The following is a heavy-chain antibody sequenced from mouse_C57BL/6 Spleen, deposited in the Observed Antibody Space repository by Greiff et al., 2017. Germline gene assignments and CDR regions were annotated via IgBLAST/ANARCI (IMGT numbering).Heavy chain of an antibody. J-gene: IGHJ4*01. CDR3: AKVITTVVESSYAMDY. D-gene: IGHD1-1*01. V-gene: IGHV1-66*01. Sequence: QVQLQQSGPELVKPGASVKISCKASGYSFTSYYIHWVKQRPGQGLEWIGWIYPGSGNTKYNEKFKGKATLTADTSSSTAYMQLSSLTSEDSAVYYCAKVITTVVESSYAMDYWGQGTSVTVSS. CDR2: IYPGSGNT. CDR1: GYSFTSYY.